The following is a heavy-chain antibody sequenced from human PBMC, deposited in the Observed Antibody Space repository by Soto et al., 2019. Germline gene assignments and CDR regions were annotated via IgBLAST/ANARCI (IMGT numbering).Heavy chain of an antibody. V-gene: IGHV3-23*01. CDR1: GFTFSSYG. J-gene: IGHJ4*02. CDR3: AKDRREGGNYGFYSDF. D-gene: IGHD1-7*01. CDR2: SSATGAGT. Sequence: GGSLRLSCAASGFTFSSYGMTWVRQAPGKGLEWVSFSSATGAGTYYADSVKGRFTISRDNSKNTLYLQMTSLRADDTAVYYCAKDRREGGNYGFYSDFWGQGALVTVSS.